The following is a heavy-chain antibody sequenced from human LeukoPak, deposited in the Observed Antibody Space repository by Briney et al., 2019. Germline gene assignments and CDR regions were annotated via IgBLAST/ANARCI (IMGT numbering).Heavy chain of an antibody. V-gene: IGHV4-39*07. Sequence: SETLSLTCTVSGGSINSGNHYWGWIRQFPGKGLEWIGNIYYSGSTYYNPSLKSRVTLSIDTSKNQFSLRLSSVTAADTAVYYCARAVGGDGSGSLWGPGTLVTVSS. CDR1: GGSINSGNHY. J-gene: IGHJ4*02. CDR3: ARAVGGDGSGSL. D-gene: IGHD3-10*01. CDR2: IYYSGST.